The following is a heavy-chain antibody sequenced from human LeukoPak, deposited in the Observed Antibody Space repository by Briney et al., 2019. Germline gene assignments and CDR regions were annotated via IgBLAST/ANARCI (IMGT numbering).Heavy chain of an antibody. Sequence: PGGSLRLSCAASGFTFSSYAMHWVRRAPGKGLEWVAVISYDGSNKYYADSVKGRFTISRDNSKNTLYLQMNSLRSEDTAVYYCARSPGYRPPKPFDYWGQGTLVTVSS. V-gene: IGHV3-30*04. CDR2: ISYDGSNK. D-gene: IGHD6-13*01. J-gene: IGHJ4*02. CDR3: ARSPGYRPPKPFDY. CDR1: GFTFSSYA.